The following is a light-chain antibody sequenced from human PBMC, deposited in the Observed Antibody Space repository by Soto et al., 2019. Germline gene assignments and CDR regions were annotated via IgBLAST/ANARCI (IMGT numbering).Light chain of an antibody. CDR3: SSYTSSSTYV. CDR2: EVT. CDR1: SSNIGINA. J-gene: IGLJ1*01. Sequence: QSVLTQPPSASGTPGQRVTISCSGSSSNIGINAVNWYQQLPGTAPKLLMIYEVTNRPSGVSNRFSGSKSGNTASLTISGLLAEDEADYYCSSYTSSSTYVFGNGTEVTVL. V-gene: IGLV1-44*01.